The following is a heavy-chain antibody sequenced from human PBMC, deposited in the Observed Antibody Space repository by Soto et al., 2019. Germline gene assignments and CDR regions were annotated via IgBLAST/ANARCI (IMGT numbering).Heavy chain of an antibody. CDR1: GFMFSNFG. V-gene: IGHV3-30*18. CDR2: ISYDESAE. CDR3: AKDLYDFWSGPREPYYGMDV. Sequence: HPGGSLRLSCGASGFMFSNFGIHWVRQAPGKGLEWVAVISYDESAEYYADSVKGRFTISRDNSKNTLYLQMNSLRADDTAMYYCAKDLYDFWSGPREPYYGMDVWGQGTTVTVSS. J-gene: IGHJ6*02. D-gene: IGHD3-3*01.